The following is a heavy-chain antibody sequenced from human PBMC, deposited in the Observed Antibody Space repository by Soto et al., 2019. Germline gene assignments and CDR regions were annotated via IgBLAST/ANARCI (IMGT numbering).Heavy chain of an antibody. V-gene: IGHV1-24*01. CDR1: GYTLTELT. CDR2: FDPEDGET. CDR3: ATDMIVVVNQFSY. J-gene: IGHJ4*02. D-gene: IGHD3-22*01. Sequence: RASVKVSCKVSGYTLTELTMHWVRQAPGKGLEWMGGFDPEDGETIYAQKFQGRVTMTEDTSTDTAYMELSSLRSEDTAVYYCATDMIVVVNQFSYWGQGTLVTVSS.